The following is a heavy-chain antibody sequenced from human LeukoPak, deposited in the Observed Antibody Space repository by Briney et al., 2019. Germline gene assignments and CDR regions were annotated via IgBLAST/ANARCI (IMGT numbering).Heavy chain of an antibody. CDR3: ARGPIYPTSGDYPNSYFDY. CDR1: GYTFTSYD. D-gene: IGHD1-1*01. J-gene: IGHJ4*02. CDR2: MNPNSGVT. V-gene: IGHV1-8*01. Sequence: ASVKVSCKASGYTFTSYDINWVRQASGQGLEWMGWMNPNSGVTGYAQKFQGRVSMTRDTSISTAYMELSSLRSEDTAVYYCARGPIYPTSGDYPNSYFDYWGRGTLVTVSS.